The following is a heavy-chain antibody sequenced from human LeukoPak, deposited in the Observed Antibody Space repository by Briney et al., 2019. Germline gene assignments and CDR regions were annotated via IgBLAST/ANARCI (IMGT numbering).Heavy chain of an antibody. J-gene: IGHJ4*02. CDR3: ATSPAVSGGGIAVALDY. D-gene: IGHD6-19*01. Sequence: ASVKVSCKVSGYTLTELSMHWVRQAPGKGLEWMGGFDPGDGETIYAQKFQGRVTMTEDTSTDTAYMELSSLRSEDTAVYYCATSPAVSGGGIAVALDYWGQGTLVTVSS. CDR2: FDPGDGET. CDR1: GYTLTELS. V-gene: IGHV1-24*01.